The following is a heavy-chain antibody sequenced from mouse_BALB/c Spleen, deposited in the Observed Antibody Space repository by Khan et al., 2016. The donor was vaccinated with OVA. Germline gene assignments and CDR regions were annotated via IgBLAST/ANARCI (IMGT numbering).Heavy chain of an antibody. Sequence: VQLQESGPGLVKPSQSLSLTCTVTGYSITSDYAWNWIRQFPGNKLEWMGFISYSGNTNYNPSLKSRISITRDTTKNQFFLQLNSVTIEDTATYYCASVYGGDFDYWGQGTTLTVSS. J-gene: IGHJ2*01. CDR2: ISYSGNT. CDR3: ASVYGGDFDY. CDR1: GYSITSDYA. V-gene: IGHV3-2*02. D-gene: IGHD1-1*01.